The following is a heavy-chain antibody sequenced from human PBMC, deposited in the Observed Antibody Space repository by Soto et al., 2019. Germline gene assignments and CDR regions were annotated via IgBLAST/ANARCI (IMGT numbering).Heavy chain of an antibody. CDR1: GFTFSSYS. J-gene: IGHJ4*02. V-gene: IGHV3-21*01. CDR3: ARADLDSSGYLGLGNY. Sequence: NPGGSLRLSCAASGFTFSSYSMNWVRQAPGKGLEWVSSISSSSSYIYYADSVKGRFTISRDNAKNSLYLQMNSLRAEDTAVYYCARADLDSSGYLGLGNYWGQGTLVTVSS. D-gene: IGHD3-22*01. CDR2: ISSSSSYI.